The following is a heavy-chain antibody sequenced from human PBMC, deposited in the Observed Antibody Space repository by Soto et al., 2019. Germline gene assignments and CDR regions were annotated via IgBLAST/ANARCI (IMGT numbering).Heavy chain of an antibody. J-gene: IGHJ6*02. V-gene: IGHV1-8*01. CDR3: ARQWELSGYFYGMDV. CDR2: MNPNSGNT. D-gene: IGHD1-26*01. CDR1: GYTFTSYD. Sequence: ASVKVSCKASGYTFTSYDINWVRQATGQGLEWMGWMNPNSGNTGYAQKFQGRVTMTRDTSISTAYMELSSLRSEDTAVYYCARQWELSGYFYGMDVWGQGTTVTVSS.